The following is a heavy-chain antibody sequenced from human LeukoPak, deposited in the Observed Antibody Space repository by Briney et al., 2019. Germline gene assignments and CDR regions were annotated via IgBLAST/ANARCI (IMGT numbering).Heavy chain of an antibody. CDR1: GFTFSSYG. V-gene: IGHV3-30*02. D-gene: IGHD5/OR15-5a*01. J-gene: IGHJ4*02. CDR3: AKLHGSYSVYGDGSDY. CDR2: IRYDGSNK. Sequence: GGSLRLSCAASGFTFSSYGMHWVRQAPGKGLEWVAFIRYDGSNKYYADSVKGRFTISRDNSKNTLYLQMNSLRAEDTAVYYCAKLHGSYSVYGDGSDYWGQGTLVTVSS.